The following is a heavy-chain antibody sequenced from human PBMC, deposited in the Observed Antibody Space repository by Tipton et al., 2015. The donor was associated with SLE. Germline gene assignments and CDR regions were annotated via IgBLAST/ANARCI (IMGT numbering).Heavy chain of an antibody. D-gene: IGHD3-10*01. CDR2: IYYSGNT. V-gene: IGHV4-39*07. CDR1: GGSTSITSYY. J-gene: IGHJ4*02. CDR3: ARHRGYFTVSDYLDY. Sequence: TLSLTCTVSGGSTSITSYYWGWIRQSPGKGLEWIGNIYYSGNTYYSLSLESRVTISVDTSKNQFSLKLSSVTAADTAVYYCARHRGYFTVSDYLDYWGQGTLVTVSS.